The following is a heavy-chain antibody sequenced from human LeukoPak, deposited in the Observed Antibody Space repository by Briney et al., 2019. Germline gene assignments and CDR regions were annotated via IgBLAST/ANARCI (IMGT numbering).Heavy chain of an antibody. Sequence: SETLSLTCTVSGASITSYYWSWIRQPPGKGLEWIGFFSYSGSANYNPSLKSRVTISVDTSKNQFSLSLTSVTAADTAVYYCSRESGAFCPFGYWGQGTLVIVPP. J-gene: IGHJ4*02. D-gene: IGHD1-26*01. V-gene: IGHV4-59*12. CDR1: GASITSYY. CDR2: FSYSGSA. CDR3: SRESGAFCPFGY.